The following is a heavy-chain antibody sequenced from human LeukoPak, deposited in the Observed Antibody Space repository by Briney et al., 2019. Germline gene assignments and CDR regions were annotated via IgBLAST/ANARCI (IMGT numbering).Heavy chain of an antibody. V-gene: IGHV1-8*01. CDR3: ARQTTPYYYYGMDV. Sequence: MNPNSGNTGYAQKFQGRVTMTRNTSISTAYMELSSLRSEDTAVYYCARQTTPYYYYGMDVWGQGTTVTVSS. J-gene: IGHJ6*02. CDR2: MNPNSGNT. D-gene: IGHD1-7*01.